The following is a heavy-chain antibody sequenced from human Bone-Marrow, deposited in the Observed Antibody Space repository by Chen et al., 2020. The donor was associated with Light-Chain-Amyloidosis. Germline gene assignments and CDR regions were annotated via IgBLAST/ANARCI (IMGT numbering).Heavy chain of an antibody. J-gene: IGHJ4*02. CDR3: ARRRDGYNFDY. Sequence: EVQLEQSGPEVKKPGESLKISCKGSGYTFPNYWIGWVRQMPGKGPEWMGVIYPDDSEARYSPSFEGQVTISADKSITTAYLQWRSLKASDTAMYYCARRRDGYNFDYWGQGTLVTVSS. CDR2: IYPDDSEA. D-gene: IGHD5-12*01. V-gene: IGHV5-51*01. CDR1: GYTFPNYW.